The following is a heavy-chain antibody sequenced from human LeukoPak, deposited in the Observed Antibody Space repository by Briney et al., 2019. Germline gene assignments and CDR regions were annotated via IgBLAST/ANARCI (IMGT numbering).Heavy chain of an antibody. CDR3: AKRTVAFDY. D-gene: IGHD3/OR15-3a*01. CDR2: ISSDNT. CDR1: GFTFSSYA. Sequence: GGSLRLSCATSGFTFSSYAMSWVRQAPGKGLEWVAAISSDNTYYADSVKGRFTISRDNSKSTLYLQMNSLRAEDTAIYYCAKRTVAFDYWGQGTLVTVSS. V-gene: IGHV3-23*01. J-gene: IGHJ4*02.